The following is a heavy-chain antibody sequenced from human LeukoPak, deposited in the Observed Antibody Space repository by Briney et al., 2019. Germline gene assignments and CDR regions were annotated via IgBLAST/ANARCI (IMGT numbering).Heavy chain of an antibody. CDR2: ISGSGGST. J-gene: IGHJ4*02. CDR3: AKDQTYYDILTGYSSFDY. D-gene: IGHD3-9*01. V-gene: IGHV3-23*01. Sequence: GGSLRLSCAASGFTFSSYAMSWVRQAPGKGLEWVSAISGSGGSTYYADSVKGRFTISKDNSKNALYLQMNSLRAEDTAVYYCAKDQTYYDILTGYSSFDYWGQGTLVTVSS. CDR1: GFTFSSYA.